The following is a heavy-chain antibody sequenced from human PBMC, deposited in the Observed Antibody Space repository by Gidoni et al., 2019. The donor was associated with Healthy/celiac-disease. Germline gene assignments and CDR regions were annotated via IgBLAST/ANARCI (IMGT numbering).Heavy chain of an antibody. D-gene: IGHD3-9*01. J-gene: IGHJ4*02. Sequence: EVQLLESGGGLVQPGGSLSLPCAASGFTFSSYAMSWVRQAPGKGLGWVPVISGSGGSTYYADAVKDRFTISRDSSKNTLYLQMNSLRAEDTAVYYCATDLYDILTGYPGGPPFDYWGQGTLVTVSS. CDR2: ISGSGGST. V-gene: IGHV3-23*01. CDR1: GFTFSSYA. CDR3: ATDLYDILTGYPGGPPFDY.